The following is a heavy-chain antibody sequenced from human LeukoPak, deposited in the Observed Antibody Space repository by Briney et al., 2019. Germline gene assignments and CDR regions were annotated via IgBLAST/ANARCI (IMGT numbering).Heavy chain of an antibody. CDR2: IYYSGST. D-gene: IGHD3-3*01. CDR1: GGSISSSSYY. V-gene: IGHV4-61*05. Sequence: SETLSLTCTVSGGSISSSSYYWGWIRQPPGKGLEWIGYIYYSGSTNYNPSLKSRVTISVDTSKNQFSLKLSSVTAADTAVYYCARVGVATNLGYYYMDVWGKGTTVTVSS. CDR3: ARVGVATNLGYYYMDV. J-gene: IGHJ6*03.